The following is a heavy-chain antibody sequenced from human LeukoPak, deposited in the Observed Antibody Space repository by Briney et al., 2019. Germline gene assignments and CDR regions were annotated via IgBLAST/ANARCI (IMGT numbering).Heavy chain of an antibody. CDR3: ARWVSSSVDAFDI. D-gene: IGHD6-6*01. Sequence: GGSLRLSCAASGFTVSSNYMSWVRQAPGKGLEWVSVIYSGGSTYYADSVKGRFTISRDNSKNTLYLQMNSLRAEDTAVYYCARWVSSSVDAFDIWGQGTMVTVSS. J-gene: IGHJ3*02. V-gene: IGHV3-53*01. CDR2: IYSGGST. CDR1: GFTVSSNY.